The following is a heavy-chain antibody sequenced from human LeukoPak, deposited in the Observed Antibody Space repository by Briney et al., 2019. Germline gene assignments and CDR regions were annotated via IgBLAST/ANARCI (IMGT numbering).Heavy chain of an antibody. CDR1: GGSIRTSEDH. J-gene: IGHJ6*03. D-gene: IGHD4-23*01. CDR2: TSNSGYP. CDR3: ARVGNNYYYYYMDV. Sequence: SETLSLTCTVSGGSIRTSEDHWTWIRQHPGKGLEWIGYTSNSGYPDSNPSLKSRVTISLDTSKNQFSLKLSSVTAADTAVYYCARVGNNYYYYYMDVWGKGTTVTVSS. V-gene: IGHV4-31*03.